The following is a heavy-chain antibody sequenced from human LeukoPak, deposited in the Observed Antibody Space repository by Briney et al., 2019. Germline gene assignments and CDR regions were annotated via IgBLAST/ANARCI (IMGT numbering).Heavy chain of an antibody. D-gene: IGHD5-18*01. J-gene: IGHJ3*02. CDR2: IIPIFGTA. CDR1: GGTFSSYA. CDR3: ARELHTSDAFDI. V-gene: IGHV1-69*05. Sequence: ASVKVSCKASGGTFSSYAISWVRQAPGQGLEWMGRIIPIFGTANYAQKFQGRVTITTDESTSTAYMELSSLRSEDTAVYYCARELHTSDAFDIWGQVTMVTVSS.